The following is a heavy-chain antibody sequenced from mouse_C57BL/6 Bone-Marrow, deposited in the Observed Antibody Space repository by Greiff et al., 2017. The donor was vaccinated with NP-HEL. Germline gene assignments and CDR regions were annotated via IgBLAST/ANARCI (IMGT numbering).Heavy chain of an antibody. CDR3: AITEYYDYDGYY. CDR2: IHPSDSDT. Sequence: QVQLQQPGAELVKPGASVKVSCKASGYTFTSYWMHWVKQRPGKGLEWIGRIHPSDSDTTYNQKFKGKATLTVDKSSSTAYIQLSSLTSADSAVYYCAITEYYDYDGYYWGQGTTLTVSS. CDR1: GYTFTSYW. V-gene: IGHV1-74*01. J-gene: IGHJ2*01. D-gene: IGHD2-4*01.